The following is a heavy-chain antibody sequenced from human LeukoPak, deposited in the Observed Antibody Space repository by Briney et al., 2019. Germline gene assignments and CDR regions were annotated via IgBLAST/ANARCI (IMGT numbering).Heavy chain of an antibody. CDR2: INHSGST. D-gene: IGHD5-18*01. J-gene: IGHJ3*02. V-gene: IGHV4-34*01. CDR3: ARGRGYRNAFDI. Sequence: SETLSLTCAVYGGSFSGYYWSWIRQPPGKGPEWIGEINHSGSTNYNPSLKSRVTISVDTSKNQFSLKLSSVTAADTAVYYCARGRGYRNAFDIWGQGTMVTVSS. CDR1: GGSFSGYY.